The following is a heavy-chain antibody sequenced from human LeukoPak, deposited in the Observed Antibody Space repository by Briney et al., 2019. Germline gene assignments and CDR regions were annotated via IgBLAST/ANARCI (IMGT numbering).Heavy chain of an antibody. CDR1: GYTFTSYY. CDR3: ARDVGITVADSFDP. CDR2: INPSGGST. V-gene: IGHV1-46*01. D-gene: IGHD6-13*01. J-gene: IGHJ5*02. Sequence: ASVKVSCKASGYTFTSYYMHWVRQAPGQGLEWMGIINPSGGSTSYAQKFQGRVTMTRDTSISTAYMEVRGLRSDDTAMYYCARDVGITVADSFDPWGQGTLVTVSS.